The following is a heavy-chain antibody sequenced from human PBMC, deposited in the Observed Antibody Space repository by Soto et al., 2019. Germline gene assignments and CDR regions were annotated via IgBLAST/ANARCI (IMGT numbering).Heavy chain of an antibody. J-gene: IGHJ6*02. CDR2: IYHSGST. D-gene: IGHD3-10*01. Sequence: SETLSLTCAVYGGSFSGYYWSWIRQPPGKGLEWIGEIYHSGSTNYNPSLKSRVTISVDKSKNQFSLKLSSVTAADTAVYYCARDRVLLWFGELSLHGPYGMDVWGQGTTVTVSS. CDR1: GGSFSGYY. CDR3: ARDRVLLWFGELSLHGPYGMDV. V-gene: IGHV4-34*01.